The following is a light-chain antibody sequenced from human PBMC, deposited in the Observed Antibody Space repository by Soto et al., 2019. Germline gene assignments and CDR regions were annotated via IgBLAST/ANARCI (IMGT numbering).Light chain of an antibody. CDR2: GAS. J-gene: IGKJ1*01. Sequence: EIVMTQSPATLSVSPGERATLSCRASQSVGSNLGWYQHKPGQAPRLLIYGASTRATGIPARFSGSGSGTEFTLTISILQSEDFAVYYCQQYDNWPTWTFGQGTKVDIK. V-gene: IGKV3-15*01. CDR1: QSVGSN. CDR3: QQYDNWPTWT.